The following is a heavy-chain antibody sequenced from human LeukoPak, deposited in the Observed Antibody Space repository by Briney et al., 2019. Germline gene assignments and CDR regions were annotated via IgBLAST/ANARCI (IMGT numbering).Heavy chain of an antibody. CDR2: IFTSGST. CDR3: ARAPVTVKDSFDI. Sequence: SETLSLTCAVSGGSINNYYLSWIRQPAGKGLEWIGRIFTSGSTNYNASLKSRVTMSVDTSKNQFSLKLRSMTAADTAVYYCARAPVTVKDSFDIWGQGTMVTVSS. CDR1: GGSINNYY. V-gene: IGHV4-4*07. J-gene: IGHJ3*02. D-gene: IGHD4-11*01.